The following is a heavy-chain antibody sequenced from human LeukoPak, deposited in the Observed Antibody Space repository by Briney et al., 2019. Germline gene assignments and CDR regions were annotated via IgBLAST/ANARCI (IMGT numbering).Heavy chain of an antibody. V-gene: IGHV1-69*04. CDR3: AREGGILTGYYYYFDY. CDR2: IIPIFGIA. D-gene: IGHD3-9*01. Sequence: SVKVSCKASGGTFSSYAISWVRQAPGQGLEWMGRIIPIFGIANYAQKFQGRVTITADKSTSTAYMGLSSLRSEDTAVYYCAREGGILTGYYYYFDYWGQGTLVTVSS. J-gene: IGHJ4*02. CDR1: GGTFSSYA.